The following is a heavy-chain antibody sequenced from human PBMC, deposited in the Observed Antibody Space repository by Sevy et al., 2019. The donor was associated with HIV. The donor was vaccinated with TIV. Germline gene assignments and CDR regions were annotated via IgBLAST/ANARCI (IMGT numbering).Heavy chain of an antibody. D-gene: IGHD3-3*01. V-gene: IGHV3-30*02. CDR3: AKDPRASHRITTFGGVDDFEY. CDR2: IRDDESEQ. J-gene: IGHJ4*02. Sequence: GGSLRLSCAASGFTFSTYGMHWVRQAPGKGLEWVAFIRDDESEQYCADSVKGRCTISRDNSKSTLYLRLSSLRDEDTAVYYCAKDPRASHRITTFGGVDDFEYWGQGTLVTVSS. CDR1: GFTFSTYG.